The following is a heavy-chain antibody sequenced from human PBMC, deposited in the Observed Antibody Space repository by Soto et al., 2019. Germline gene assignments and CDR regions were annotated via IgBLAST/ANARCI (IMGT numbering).Heavy chain of an antibody. D-gene: IGHD3-9*01. CDR2: IYYSGST. Sequence: QVQLQESGPGLVKPSQTLSLTCTVSGGSISSGGYYWSWIRQHPGKGLEWIGYIYYSGSTYYNPSLKSRVTISVDTSKNHFSLKLSSVTAADTAVYYCARVQRRGILTGVDWFDPWGQGTLVTVSS. CDR1: GGSISSGGYY. CDR3: ARVQRRGILTGVDWFDP. J-gene: IGHJ5*02. V-gene: IGHV4-31*03.